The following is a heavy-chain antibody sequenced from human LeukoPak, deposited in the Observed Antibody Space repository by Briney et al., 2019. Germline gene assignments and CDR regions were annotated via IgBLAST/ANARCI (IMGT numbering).Heavy chain of an antibody. Sequence: SETLSLTCAVYGGSFSGYYWSWIRQPPGKGLEWIGEINHSGSTNYNPSLKSRVTISVDTSKNQFSLKLSSVTAADTAVYYCAKSSYSIFDYWGQGTLVTGSS. CDR1: GGSFSGYY. V-gene: IGHV4-34*01. J-gene: IGHJ4*02. CDR2: INHSGST. D-gene: IGHD5-18*01. CDR3: AKSSYSIFDY.